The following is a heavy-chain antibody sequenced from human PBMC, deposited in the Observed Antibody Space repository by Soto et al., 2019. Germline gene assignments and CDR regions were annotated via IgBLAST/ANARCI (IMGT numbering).Heavy chain of an antibody. CDR3: AREGRAYSSSYRDY. Sequence: VQLVESGGGLVQPGGSLRLSCAASGFTFSSYWMSWDRQAPGKGLEWVANIKQDGSEKYYVDSVKGRFTISRDNAKNSLYLQMNSLRAEDTAVYYCAREGRAYSSSYRDYWGQGTLVTVSS. CDR2: IKQDGSEK. D-gene: IGHD6-13*01. CDR1: GFTFSSYW. V-gene: IGHV3-7*01. J-gene: IGHJ4*02.